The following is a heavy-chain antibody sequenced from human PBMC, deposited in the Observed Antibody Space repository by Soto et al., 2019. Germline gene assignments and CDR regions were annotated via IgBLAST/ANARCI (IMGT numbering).Heavy chain of an antibody. D-gene: IGHD1-7*01. CDR2: IYYSGST. Sequence: PSETLSLTCTVSGGSISSGGYYWSWIRQHPGKGMEWIGYIYYSGSTYYNPSLKSRVTISVDTSKNQFSLKLSSVTAADTAVYYCARERGTTYTEYWGQGTMVTVSA. V-gene: IGHV4-31*03. CDR1: GGSISSGGYY. J-gene: IGHJ4*02. CDR3: ARERGTTYTEY.